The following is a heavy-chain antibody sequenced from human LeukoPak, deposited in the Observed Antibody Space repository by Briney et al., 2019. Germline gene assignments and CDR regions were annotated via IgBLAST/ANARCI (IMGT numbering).Heavy chain of an antibody. CDR1: GFTFTTYA. V-gene: IGHV3-23*01. Sequence: GGSLRLSCAASGFTFTTYAMTWFRQAPGKGLEWVSGISGSGDNTYYTGSVKGRFTVSRDNSKNTVFLQMNSLRADDTAIYYCAKASRTELKSSRVLHSWGQGTLVTVSS. J-gene: IGHJ4*02. CDR2: ISGSGDNT. D-gene: IGHD3-10*01. CDR3: AKASRTELKSSRVLHS.